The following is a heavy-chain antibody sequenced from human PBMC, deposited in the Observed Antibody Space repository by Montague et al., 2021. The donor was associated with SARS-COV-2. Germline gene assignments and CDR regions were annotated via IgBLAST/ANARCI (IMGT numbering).Heavy chain of an antibody. Sequence: SETLSLTCTVSGGSISSYYWSWIRQPPGKGLEWIGYIYYSGSTNYNPSLKSRVTISVDTSKNQFSLKLSSVTAADTAVYYCAGTGLGDYDILTGYTVNAFDXWGQGTMVTVSS. CDR1: GGSISSYY. V-gene: IGHV4-59*01. CDR3: AGTGLGDYDILTGYTVNAFDX. D-gene: IGHD3-9*01. CDR2: IYYSGST. J-gene: IGHJ3*02.